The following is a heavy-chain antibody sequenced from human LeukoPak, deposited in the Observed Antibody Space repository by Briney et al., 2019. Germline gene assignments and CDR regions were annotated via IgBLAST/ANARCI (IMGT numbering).Heavy chain of an antibody. CDR2: INPSGGST. CDR1: GYTFTSYY. D-gene: IGHD4-17*01. J-gene: IGHJ5*02. Sequence: ASVKVSCKASGYTFTSYYMHWVQQAPGQGLEWMGIINPSGGSTSYAQKFQGRVTMTRDTSTSTVYMELSSLRSEDTAVYYCARDREPGSVTTIWFDPWGQGTLVTVSS. CDR3: ARDREPGSVTTIWFDP. V-gene: IGHV1-46*01.